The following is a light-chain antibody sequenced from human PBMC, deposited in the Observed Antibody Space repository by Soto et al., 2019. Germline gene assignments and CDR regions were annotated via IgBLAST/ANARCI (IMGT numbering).Light chain of an antibody. CDR2: DAS. Sequence: EIVLTQSPGTLSLSPGERATLSCRASQSVRNVYLAWYQQKPGQAPRLLIYDASNRATAIPDRFSGSGSGTDFTLTINRLEPEDFAVYYCQQSGSSPRTFGKGTKLKIK. V-gene: IGKV3-20*01. CDR3: QQSGSSPRT. CDR1: QSVRNVY. J-gene: IGKJ2*01.